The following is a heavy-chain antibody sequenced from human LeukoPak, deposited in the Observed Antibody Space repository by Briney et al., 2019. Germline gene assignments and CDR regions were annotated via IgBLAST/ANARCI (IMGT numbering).Heavy chain of an antibody. CDR1: GGSISSYY. D-gene: IGHD1-1*01. V-gene: IGHV4-59*01. CDR3: ARTGALGYYYYGMDV. CDR2: IYYTGST. J-gene: IGHJ6*02. Sequence: SETLSLTCTVSGGSISSYYWHYIRQPPGKGLEYLGHIYYTGSTTYNPSLKSRVTISVDTSKNQFSLELSSVTAADTAVYCCARTGALGYYYYGMDVWGQGTTVTVSS.